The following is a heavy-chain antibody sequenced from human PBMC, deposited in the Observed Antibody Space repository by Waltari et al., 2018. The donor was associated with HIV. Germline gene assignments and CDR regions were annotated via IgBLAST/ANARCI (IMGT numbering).Heavy chain of an antibody. CDR3: ARDYYYESSGSPDAFDI. CDR2: IIPNLGIA. J-gene: IGHJ3*02. D-gene: IGHD3-22*01. V-gene: IGHV1-69*08. Sequence: QVQLVQSGAEVKKPGSSVKVSCKASGGTFSGYTISWVRRAAGQGLEWMGRIIPNLGIANYAQKFHGRVTITADKSTGTASMELSSLRSEDMAVYYCARDYYYESSGSPDAFDIWGQGKMVTVSS. CDR1: GGTFSGYT.